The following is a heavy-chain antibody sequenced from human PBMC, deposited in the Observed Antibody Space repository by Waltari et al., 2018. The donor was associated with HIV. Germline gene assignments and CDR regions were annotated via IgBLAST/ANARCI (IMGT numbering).Heavy chain of an antibody. Sequence: QVQLVQSGAEVKKPGASVKVSSKASRYTFTGYHMHWVRQAPGQGLEWMGWINPNSGGTNYAKKFQGRVTMTRDTSISTAYMELSRLRSDDTAVYYCARDRRVVPAASDYWGQGTLVTVSS. CDR2: INPNSGGT. V-gene: IGHV1-2*02. D-gene: IGHD2-2*01. CDR3: ARDRRVVPAASDY. CDR1: RYTFTGYH. J-gene: IGHJ4*02.